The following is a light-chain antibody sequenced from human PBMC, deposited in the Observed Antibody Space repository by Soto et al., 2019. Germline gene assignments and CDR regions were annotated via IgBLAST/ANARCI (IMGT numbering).Light chain of an antibody. CDR2: GAS. J-gene: IGKJ4*01. Sequence: EIVMTQSPATLSASPGERATLSCRASQSVSSNLAWYQQKPGQAPSLLIYGASTRATGTPARFSGSGSGTEFTLTISSPQSEDFAVYYCQQYIRWPLTFGGGTKVDIK. CDR3: QQYIRWPLT. V-gene: IGKV3-15*01. CDR1: QSVSSN.